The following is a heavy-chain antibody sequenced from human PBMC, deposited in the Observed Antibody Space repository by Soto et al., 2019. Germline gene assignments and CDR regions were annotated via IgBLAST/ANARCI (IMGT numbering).Heavy chain of an antibody. CDR1: GYTFTTYE. J-gene: IGHJ4*02. V-gene: IGHV1-8*01. D-gene: IGHD6-19*01. Sequence: QVQLVKSGAEVKKPGASVKVSCKASGYTFTTYEINWVRQATGHGLEWMGWMNPNSGSTRYAQKFQGRVTMTRNTSIRTAYMELSSLRFEDTAVYYCVRRSGWLLWGQGTLVTVFS. CDR3: VRRSGWLL. CDR2: MNPNSGST.